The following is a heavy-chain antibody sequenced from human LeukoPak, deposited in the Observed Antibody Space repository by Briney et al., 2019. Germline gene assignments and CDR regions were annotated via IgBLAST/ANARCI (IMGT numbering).Heavy chain of an antibody. D-gene: IGHD2-15*01. CDR3: AKAPVTTCRGAFCYPFDY. V-gene: IGHV3-23*01. J-gene: IGHJ4*02. CDR2: ISDTGNT. Sequence: GGSLRLSCATSGFSFSSYAMSWVRQAPGKGLEWVSAISDTGNTYHADSVKGRFTISRDSSKNTLFLQMNRLRPEDAAVYYCAKAPVTTCRGAFCYPFDYWGLGTLVTVSS. CDR1: GFSFSSYA.